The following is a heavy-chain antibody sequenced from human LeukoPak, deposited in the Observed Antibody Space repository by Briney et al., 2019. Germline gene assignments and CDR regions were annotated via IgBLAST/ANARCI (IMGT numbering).Heavy chain of an antibody. Sequence: PGGSLRLSCAASGFTFSSYEMNWVRQAPGKGLEWVSYISSSGSTIYYADSVKGRFTISRDNAKNSLYLQMNSLRAEDTAVYYCARVVPAATGGYFNYWGQGTLVTVPS. J-gene: IGHJ4*02. CDR3: ARVVPAATGGYFNY. V-gene: IGHV3-48*03. D-gene: IGHD2-2*01. CDR1: GFTFSSYE. CDR2: ISSSGSTI.